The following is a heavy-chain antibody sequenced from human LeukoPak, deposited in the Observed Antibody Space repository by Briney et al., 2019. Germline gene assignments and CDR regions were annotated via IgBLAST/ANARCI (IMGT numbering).Heavy chain of an antibody. Sequence: ASVKVSCKTSGYTLTTYGISWVRQAPEQGLEWMGWISAYNGDTNYAQNLQGRVTLTTDTSTSTAYMELRSLRSDDTAVYYCARVPPYYDILTGYYTLRGMDVWGKGTTVTVSS. CDR2: ISAYNGDT. D-gene: IGHD3-9*01. J-gene: IGHJ6*04. V-gene: IGHV1-18*01. CDR3: ARVPPYYDILTGYYTLRGMDV. CDR1: GYTLTTYG.